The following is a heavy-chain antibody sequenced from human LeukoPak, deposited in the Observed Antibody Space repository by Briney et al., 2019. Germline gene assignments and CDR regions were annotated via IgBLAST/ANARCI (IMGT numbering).Heavy chain of an antibody. Sequence: VASVKVSCKASGGSFSNYAISWVRQAPGHGLEWMGGIVPVFGTTNYAHKFQARVTITADESTTTAYLELSRLGSEDTAVYYCARGPGARSNYYYYYLDVWGKGTTVTV. CDR1: GGSFSNYA. J-gene: IGHJ6*03. CDR2: IVPVFGTT. CDR3: ARGPGARSNYYYYYLDV. D-gene: IGHD2-8*01. V-gene: IGHV1-69*13.